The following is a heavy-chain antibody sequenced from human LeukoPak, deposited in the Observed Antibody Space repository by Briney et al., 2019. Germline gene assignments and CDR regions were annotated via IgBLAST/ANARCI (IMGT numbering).Heavy chain of an antibody. D-gene: IGHD3-10*01. CDR2: IYYSGST. CDR1: GGSFSGYY. J-gene: IGHJ6*02. CDR3: ARVGWFGDRGYGMDV. Sequence: PSETLSLTCAVYGGSFSGYYWSWIRQHPGKGLEWIGYIYYSGSTYYNPSLKSRVTISVDTSKNQFSLKLSSVTAADTAVYYCARVGWFGDRGYGMDVWGQGTTVTVSS. V-gene: IGHV4-31*11.